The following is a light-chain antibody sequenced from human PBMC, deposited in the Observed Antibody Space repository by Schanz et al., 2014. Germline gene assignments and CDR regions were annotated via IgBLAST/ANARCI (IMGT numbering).Light chain of an antibody. J-gene: IGKJ5*01. CDR1: QDISNY. Sequence: DIQMTQSPSSLSASVGDRVTITCQASQDISNYLNWYQQKPGKAPKLLIYAASSLQSGVPSRFSGSGSGTDFTLTISSLQPEDFAVYYCQQYGSSPQVTFGQGTRLEIK. V-gene: IGKV1-39*01. CDR3: QQYGSSPQVT. CDR2: AAS.